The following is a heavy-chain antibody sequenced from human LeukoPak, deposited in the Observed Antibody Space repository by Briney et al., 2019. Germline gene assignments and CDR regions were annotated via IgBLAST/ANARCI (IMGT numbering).Heavy chain of an antibody. CDR2: INPNSGGT. D-gene: IGHD6-6*01. J-gene: IGHJ5*02. CDR1: GYTFTGYY. V-gene: IGHV1-2*02. Sequence: ASVTVSCKASGYTFTGYYMHWVRQAPGQGLEWMGWINPNSGGTNYAQKFQGRVTMTRDTSISTAYMELSRLRSDDTAVYYCARAKIAARRENWFDPWGQGTLVTVSS. CDR3: ARAKIAARRENWFDP.